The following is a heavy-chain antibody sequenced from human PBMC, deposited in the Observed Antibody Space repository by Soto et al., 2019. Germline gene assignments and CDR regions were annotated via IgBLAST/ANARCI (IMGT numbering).Heavy chain of an antibody. CDR1: GGSISSGDYY. V-gene: IGHV4-30-4*01. Sequence: QVQLQESGPGLVKPSQTLSLTCTVSGGSISSGDYYWSWIRQPPGKGLEWIGYIYYSGFTYYNPSINSRLTMSVDTSKNQFSLKLSSVIAADPAVYYCARSDNYVPFDHWGQGTLVTVSS. CDR2: IYYSGFT. J-gene: IGHJ4*02. CDR3: ARSDNYVPFDH. D-gene: IGHD4-4*01.